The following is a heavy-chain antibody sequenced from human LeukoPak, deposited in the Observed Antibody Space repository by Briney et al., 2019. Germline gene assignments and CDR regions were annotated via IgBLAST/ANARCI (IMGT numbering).Heavy chain of an antibody. J-gene: IGHJ4*02. CDR3: ARDSLAAAGFDY. CDR2: ISSSGSTI. D-gene: IGHD6-13*01. V-gene: IGHV3-48*03. CDR1: GFTFSSYE. Sequence: PGGSLRLSCAASGFTFSSYEMNWVRQAPGKGLEWVSYISSSGSTIYYADSVKGRFTISRDNARNSLYLQMNSLRAEDTAVYYCARDSLAAAGFDYWGQGTLVTVSS.